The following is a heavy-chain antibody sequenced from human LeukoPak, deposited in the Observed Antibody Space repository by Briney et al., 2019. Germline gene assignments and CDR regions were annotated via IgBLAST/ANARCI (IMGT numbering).Heavy chain of an antibody. CDR2: IYYSGST. D-gene: IGHD6-13*01. J-gene: IGHJ4*02. Sequence: PSETLSLTCTVSGGSISSYYWSWLRQPPGKGLEWIGYIYYSGSTNYNSSLKSRVTISVDTSKNQFSLKLSSVTAADTAVYYCARHGGIAAAHIDYWGQGTLVTVSS. CDR1: GGSISSYY. V-gene: IGHV4-59*08. CDR3: ARHGGIAAAHIDY.